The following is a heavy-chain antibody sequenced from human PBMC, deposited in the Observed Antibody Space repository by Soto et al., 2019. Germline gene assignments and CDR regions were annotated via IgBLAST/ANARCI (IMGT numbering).Heavy chain of an antibody. D-gene: IGHD4-17*01. CDR1: GGPFSTYT. CDR3: AKVRVGADGEGYYVDF. J-gene: IGHJ4*02. CDR2: IIPILGVA. V-gene: IGHV1-69*02. Sequence: QVQLVQSGAEVTKPGSSVKVSCKASGGPFSTYTISWVRQAPGQGVEWMGRIIPILGVANYAQKFQGRVSITADKSTTTAYMELSSLRSEDTAMYYCAKVRVGADGEGYYVDFWGQGTLVTVSS.